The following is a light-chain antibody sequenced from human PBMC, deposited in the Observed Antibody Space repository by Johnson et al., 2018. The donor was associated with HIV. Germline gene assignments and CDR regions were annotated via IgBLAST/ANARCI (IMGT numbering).Light chain of an antibody. V-gene: IGLV1-51*02. CDR2: ENN. CDR1: SSNIGKNY. Sequence: QSVLTQPPSVSAAPGQKVTISCSGSSSNIGKNYVSWYQQFPGTAPKLLIYENNKRPSGIPERFSGSKSGTSATLGITGLQTGDEADYYCATWDSSLGWVFRTGTKSTVL. J-gene: IGLJ1*01. CDR3: ATWDSSLGWV.